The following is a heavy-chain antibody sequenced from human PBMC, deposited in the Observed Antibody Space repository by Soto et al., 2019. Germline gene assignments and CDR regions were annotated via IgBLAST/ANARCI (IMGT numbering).Heavy chain of an antibody. CDR2: IYYSGGT. CDR1: GGSISSSSFY. CDR3: ASPRRDSSGFDALDI. D-gene: IGHD3-22*01. J-gene: IGHJ3*02. V-gene: IGHV4-39*01. Sequence: SLTCTVSGGSISSSSFYWGWIRQPPGKGLEWIGTIYYSGGTYYNPSLKSRVTISVDTSKNQFSLKLSSVTAADTAVYYCASPRRDSSGFDALDIWVQGTMVTVSS.